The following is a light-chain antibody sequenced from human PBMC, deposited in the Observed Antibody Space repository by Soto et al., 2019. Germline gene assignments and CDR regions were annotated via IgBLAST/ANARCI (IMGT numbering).Light chain of an antibody. CDR3: QSYDSTTVI. V-gene: IGLV6-57*02. Sequence: NFMLTQPHSVSEYPGKTVTISGTGSGGSIAGTYVQWYQQRPGSAPTTVIYEDDQRPSGVPDRFSGSIDSSSNSASLTISGLKTEDEADYYCQSYDSTTVIFGGGTKLTVL. CDR1: GGSIAGTY. J-gene: IGLJ2*01. CDR2: EDD.